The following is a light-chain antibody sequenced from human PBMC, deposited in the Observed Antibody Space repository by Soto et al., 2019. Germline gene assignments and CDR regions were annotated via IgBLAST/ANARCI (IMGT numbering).Light chain of an antibody. V-gene: IGLV2-14*01. CDR3: SSYKRRSTHVV. Sequence: QSALTQPASVSGSPGQSITISCTGTSSDVGGYNYVSWYQQHPGKAPKLMIYDVSNRPSGVSNRFSGSKSGNTASLTISGLQAEDEADYYCSSYKRRSTHVVFGGGTKLTVL. CDR1: SSDVGGYNY. J-gene: IGLJ2*01. CDR2: DVS.